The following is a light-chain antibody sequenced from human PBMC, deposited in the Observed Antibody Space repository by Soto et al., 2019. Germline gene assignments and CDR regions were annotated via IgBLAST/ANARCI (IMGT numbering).Light chain of an antibody. CDR2: KAS. J-gene: IGKJ1*01. CDR3: QQYNSYPWT. CDR1: QSITTW. Sequence: DIQMTQSPSTVSSYVGDSVTITCRASQSITTWLAWYQQRPGKAPKLLIYKASSLESGVPSRFSGSGSGTEFTLTISSLQSDDFATYYCQQYNSYPWTFGQGTKVDIK. V-gene: IGKV1-5*03.